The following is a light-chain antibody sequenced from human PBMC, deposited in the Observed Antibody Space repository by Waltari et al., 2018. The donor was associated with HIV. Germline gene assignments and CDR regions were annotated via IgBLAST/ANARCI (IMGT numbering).Light chain of an antibody. CDR3: CSYAGTTNFVVI. CDR2: EVV. Sequence: QSALTQPASVSGSPGQSITISCTGTSTDVGSYNLFSWYQQHPGKAPKLLIYEVVNRPSGVSNRFSGSQSGNTASLTISGLQADDEADYYCCSYAGTTNFVVIFGGGTKLTVL. V-gene: IGLV2-23*02. CDR1: STDVGSYNL. J-gene: IGLJ2*01.